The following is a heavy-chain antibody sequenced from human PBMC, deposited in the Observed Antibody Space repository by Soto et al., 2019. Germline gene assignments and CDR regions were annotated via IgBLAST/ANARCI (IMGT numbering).Heavy chain of an antibody. D-gene: IGHD3-10*01. CDR1: GGSISSSIYY. CDR3: ASHRTTMVRGVIILIGWFDP. Sequence: SLTCTVSGGSISSSIYYWGWIRQPPGKGLEWIGSIYYSGSTYYNPSLKSRVTISVYTSKNQFSLKLSSITAADTAVYYCASHRTTMVRGVIILIGWFDPGGEGALVTV. J-gene: IGHJ5*02. CDR2: IYYSGST. V-gene: IGHV4-39*01.